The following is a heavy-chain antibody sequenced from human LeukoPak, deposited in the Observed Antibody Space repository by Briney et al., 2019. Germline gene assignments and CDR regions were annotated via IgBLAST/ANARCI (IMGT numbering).Heavy chain of an antibody. Sequence: ASVKVSCKASGYTFTTYDINWVRQATEQGLEWMGWMNPNSGNTGYAQKFQGRVTMTRNTSMSTAYMELNSLRSEDTAVYYCARANYYGSGKKDLDYWGQGTLVTVSS. J-gene: IGHJ4*02. CDR3: ARANYYGSGKKDLDY. V-gene: IGHV1-8*01. D-gene: IGHD3-10*01. CDR2: MNPNSGNT. CDR1: GYTFTTYD.